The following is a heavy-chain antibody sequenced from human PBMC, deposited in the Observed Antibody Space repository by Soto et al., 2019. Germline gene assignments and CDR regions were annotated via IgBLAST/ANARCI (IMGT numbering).Heavy chain of an antibody. D-gene: IGHD3-22*01. CDR2: INPSGGST. Sequence: GASVKVSCKASGYTFTSYYMHWVRQAPGQGLEWMGIINPSGGSTSYAQKFQGRVTITRDTSTSTVYMELSSLRSEDTAVYYCAREDDSSGYYPNWFDPWGQGTLVTVSS. CDR1: GYTFTSYY. CDR3: AREDDSSGYYPNWFDP. V-gene: IGHV1-46*01. J-gene: IGHJ5*02.